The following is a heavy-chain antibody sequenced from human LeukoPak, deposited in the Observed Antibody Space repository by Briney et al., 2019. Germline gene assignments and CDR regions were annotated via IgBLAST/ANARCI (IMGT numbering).Heavy chain of an antibody. CDR2: IYSGGST. J-gene: IGHJ4*02. Sequence: PGGSLRLSCAASGFTFSSYWMSWVRQAPGKGLEWVSVIYSGGSTYYADSVKGRFTISRDNSKNTLYLQMNSLRAEDTAVYYCARAVGTGAYWGQGTLVTVSS. CDR1: GFTFSSYW. D-gene: IGHD1-26*01. V-gene: IGHV3-66*01. CDR3: ARAVGTGAY.